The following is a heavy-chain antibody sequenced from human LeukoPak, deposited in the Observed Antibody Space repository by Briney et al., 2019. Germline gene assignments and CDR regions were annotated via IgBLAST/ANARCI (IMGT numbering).Heavy chain of an antibody. CDR2: IYSGGST. D-gene: IGHD3-3*01. J-gene: IGHJ6*02. CDR1: GFTVSSNY. Sequence: GGSLRLSCAASGFTVSSNYMSWVRQAPGKGLEWVSVIYSGGSTYYADSVKGRFTISRDNSKNTLYLQMNSLKTEDTAVYYCTTVRFLEWLFLRRDHYYGMDVWGQGTTVTVSS. V-gene: IGHV3-53*01. CDR3: TTVRFLEWLFLRRDHYYGMDV.